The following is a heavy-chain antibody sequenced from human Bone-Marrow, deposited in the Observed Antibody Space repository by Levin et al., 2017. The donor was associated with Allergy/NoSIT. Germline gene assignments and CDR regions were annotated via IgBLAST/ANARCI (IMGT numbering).Heavy chain of an antibody. D-gene: IGHD1-26*01. V-gene: IGHV3-11*01. CDR2: VSTGGFIK. Sequence: GGSLRLSCAASGFTFSDHYISWIRQAPGKGLEWVSSVSTGGFIKYYAASVKGRFTISRDNANNSLYLQMSSLRAEDTAIYYCVRGGDGTYSDLDYWGQGTLVTVSS. J-gene: IGHJ4*02. CDR1: GFTFSDHY. CDR3: VRGGDGTYSDLDY.